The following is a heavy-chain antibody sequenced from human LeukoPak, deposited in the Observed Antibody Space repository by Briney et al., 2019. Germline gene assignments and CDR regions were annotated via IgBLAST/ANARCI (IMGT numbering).Heavy chain of an antibody. V-gene: IGHV3-23*01. CDR3: AKDRGNQRRRPTGAMPKENTPDAFDI. Sequence: GGSLRLSCAASGFTFSNYAMNWVRQAPEKGLEWVSTIHGGGDVTYYADSVKGRFTISRDNSRNTLYLQMNSLRAEDTAVYYCAKDRGNQRRRPTGAMPKENTPDAFDIWGQGTMVTVSS. CDR2: IHGGGDVT. CDR1: GFTFSNYA. J-gene: IGHJ3*02. D-gene: IGHD2-2*01.